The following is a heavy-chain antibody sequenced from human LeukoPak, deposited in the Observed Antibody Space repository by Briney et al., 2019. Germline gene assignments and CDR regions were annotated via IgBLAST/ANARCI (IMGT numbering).Heavy chain of an antibody. V-gene: IGHV1-18*01. CDR3: ARADPTYAEYFQH. Sequence: ASVKVSCKASAYNFTKYSISWVRQAPGKGLEWMGWISIYNGNTKYAQNFQGRVTMTTDTSTNTVYMELSSLRSEDTAVYYCARADPTYAEYFQHWGQGTLVTVSS. CDR1: AYNFTKYS. CDR2: ISIYNGNT. J-gene: IGHJ1*01.